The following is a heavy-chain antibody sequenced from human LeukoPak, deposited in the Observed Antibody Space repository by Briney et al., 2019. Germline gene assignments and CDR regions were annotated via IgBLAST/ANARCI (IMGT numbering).Heavy chain of an antibody. D-gene: IGHD5-12*01. CDR3: AGSLLDIVATMSYFDY. V-gene: IGHV3-9*01. J-gene: IGHJ4*02. Sequence: GGSLRLSCAASGFTFDDYAMHWVRQAPGKGLEWVSGISWNSGSIGYADSVKGRFTISRDNAKNSLYLQMNSLRAEDTAVYYCAGSLLDIVATMSYFDYWGQGTLVTVSS. CDR1: GFTFDDYA. CDR2: ISWNSGSI.